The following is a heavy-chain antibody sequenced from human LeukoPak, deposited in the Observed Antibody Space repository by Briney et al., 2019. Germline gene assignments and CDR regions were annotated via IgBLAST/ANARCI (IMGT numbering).Heavy chain of an antibody. CDR1: GYTFTGYY. CDR3: ATTLHIVVVTWHAFDI. V-gene: IGHV1-2*02. J-gene: IGHJ3*02. CDR2: INPNSGGT. Sequence: GASVKVSCKASGYTFTGYYIHWVRQAPGQGLEWMGWINPNSGGTNYAPTFQGRVTMTRDTSISTAYMELSRLTSDDTTIYYCATTLHIVVVTWHAFDIWGQGTMVTVSS. D-gene: IGHD2-21*02.